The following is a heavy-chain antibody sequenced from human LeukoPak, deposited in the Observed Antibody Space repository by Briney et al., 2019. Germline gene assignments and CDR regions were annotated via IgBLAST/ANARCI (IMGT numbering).Heavy chain of an antibody. CDR3: AKESKHIVVVTAILGIDP. J-gene: IGHJ5*02. CDR2: ISASGGSI. CDR1: GFTFSSYA. Sequence: GGSLRLSCAASGFTFSSYAMSWVRQDPGKGLEWVSGISASGGSIYYADSVKGRFTISRDNSKNTLYLQMNSPRAEDTAVYYCAKESKHIVVVTAILGIDPWGQGTLVTVSS. D-gene: IGHD2-21*02. V-gene: IGHV3-23*01.